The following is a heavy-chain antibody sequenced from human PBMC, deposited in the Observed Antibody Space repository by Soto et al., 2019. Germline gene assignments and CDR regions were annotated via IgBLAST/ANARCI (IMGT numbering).Heavy chain of an antibody. CDR1: GFTFDDYT. D-gene: IGHD3-10*01. J-gene: IGHJ6*02. Sequence: PGGSLRLSCAASGFTFDDYTMHWVRQAPGKGLEWVSLISWDGGSTYYADSVKGRFTISRDNSKNSLYLQMNSLRTEDTALYYCAKDIWGIRGAPERYGMAVWGQGTTVTVSS. V-gene: IGHV3-43*01. CDR3: AKDIWGIRGAPERYGMAV. CDR2: ISWDGGST.